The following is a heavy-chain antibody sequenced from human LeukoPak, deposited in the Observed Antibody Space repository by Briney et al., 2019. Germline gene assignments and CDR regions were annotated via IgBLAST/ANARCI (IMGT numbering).Heavy chain of an antibody. CDR2: GSA. J-gene: IGHJ3*01. CDR1: GGSISSYY. D-gene: IGHD5-18*01. V-gene: IGHV4-4*08. Sequence: PSETLSLTCTVSGGSISSYYWSWIRQPPGKGLEWIGSGSAYYNPSLKSRVTISVDTSKNQFSLKLRSVTAADTAVYYCARRGPNDSYGYLDAFDVWGQGTMVTVSS. CDR3: ARRGPNDSYGYLDAFDV.